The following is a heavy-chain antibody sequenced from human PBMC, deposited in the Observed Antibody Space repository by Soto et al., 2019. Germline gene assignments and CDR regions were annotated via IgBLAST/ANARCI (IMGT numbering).Heavy chain of an antibody. CDR2: IFSNDEK. CDR1: GFSLSNARMG. V-gene: IGHV2-26*01. D-gene: IGHD3-3*01. Sequence: SGPTLVNPTETLTLTCTVSGFSLSNARMGVSWIRQPPGKALEWLAHIFSNDEKSYSTSLKSRLTISKDTSKSQVVLTMTNMDPVDSASYYCARVRIDYYDVWSGSFYGMDVCDRGTT. J-gene: IGHJ6*02. CDR3: ARVRIDYYDVWSGSFYGMDV.